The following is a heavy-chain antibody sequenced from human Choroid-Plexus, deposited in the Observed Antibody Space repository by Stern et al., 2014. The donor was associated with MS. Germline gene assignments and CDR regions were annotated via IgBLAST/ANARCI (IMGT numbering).Heavy chain of an antibody. D-gene: IGHD2/OR15-2a*01. Sequence: QVQLVQSGGGVVQPGRPLRLSCVASGFTFGSCAMHWVRQAPGKGLAWVSGVSDDGRKKYYADSVKGRFTISRDNSQNTLYMQMSSLRPEDTAVYYCAKDRQYLTYFFDHWGQGSLVTVSS. CDR2: VSDDGRKK. J-gene: IGHJ5*02. CDR1: GFTFGSCA. CDR3: AKDRQYLTYFFDH. V-gene: IGHV3-30*18.